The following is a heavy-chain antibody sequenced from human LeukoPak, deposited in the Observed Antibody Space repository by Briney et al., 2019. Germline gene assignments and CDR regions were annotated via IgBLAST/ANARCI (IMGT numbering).Heavy chain of an antibody. CDR2: INPSGGST. Sequence: ASVKVSCKASGYTFTSYYMHWVRQAPGQGLEWMGIINPSGGSTNYAQKFQGRVTITADKSTSTAYMELSSLRSEDTAVYYCARQTPPYCSGGSCYSDWFDPWGQGTLVTVSS. V-gene: IGHV1-46*01. J-gene: IGHJ5*02. CDR1: GYTFTSYY. CDR3: ARQTPPYCSGGSCYSDWFDP. D-gene: IGHD2-15*01.